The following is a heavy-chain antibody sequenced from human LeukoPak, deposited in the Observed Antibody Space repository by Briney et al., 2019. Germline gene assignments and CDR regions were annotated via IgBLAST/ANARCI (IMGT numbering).Heavy chain of an antibody. J-gene: IGHJ4*02. Sequence: GGSLRLSCAASGFTFSSYAMSWVRQAPGKGLEWVSAISGSGGSTYYADSVKGRFTISRDNSKNTLYLQMSSLRAEDTAVYYCAKDQHVVVTAIFDYWGQGTLVTVSS. CDR2: ISGSGGST. CDR3: AKDQHVVVTAIFDY. CDR1: GFTFSSYA. V-gene: IGHV3-23*01. D-gene: IGHD2-21*02.